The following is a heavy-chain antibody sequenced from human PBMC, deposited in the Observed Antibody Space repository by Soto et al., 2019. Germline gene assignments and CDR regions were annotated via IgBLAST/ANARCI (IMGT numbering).Heavy chain of an antibody. Sequence: EVQLLESGGASVEPGGSLRLSCVASGFNLKAYAMAVVRQAPGRGLERVTRITATDGNTYYADSVRGLFTISRDNSRNALFLQRNGLRPEDSALYYCAKDEGTSSTAFDYWGQGTLDSVYS. V-gene: IGHV3-23*01. J-gene: IGHJ4*02. D-gene: IGHD6-6*01. CDR1: GFNLKAYA. CDR3: AKDEGTSSTAFDY. CDR2: ITATDGNT.